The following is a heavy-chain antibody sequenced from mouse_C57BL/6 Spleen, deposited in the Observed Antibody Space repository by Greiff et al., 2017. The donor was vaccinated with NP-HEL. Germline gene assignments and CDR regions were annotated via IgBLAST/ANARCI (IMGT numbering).Heavy chain of an antibody. Sequence: EVQLQQSGPELVKPGASVKISCKASGYTFTDYYMNWVKQSHGKSLEWIGDINPNNGGTSYNQKFKGKATLTVDKSSSTAYMELRSLTSEDSAVYYCARSGYDGGWYFDVWGTGTTVTVSS. D-gene: IGHD2-2*01. CDR2: INPNNGGT. V-gene: IGHV1-26*01. CDR1: GYTFTDYY. J-gene: IGHJ1*03. CDR3: ARSGYDGGWYFDV.